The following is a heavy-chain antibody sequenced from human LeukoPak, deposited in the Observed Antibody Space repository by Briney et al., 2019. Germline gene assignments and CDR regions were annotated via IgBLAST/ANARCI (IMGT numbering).Heavy chain of an antibody. CDR3: ASSGCSGGSCYPNYYYYYYYMDV. V-gene: IGHV4-34*01. CDR2: INHSGST. Sequence: SETLSLTCAVYGGSFSGYYWSWIRQPPGKGLEWIGEINHSGSTNYNPSLKSRVTISVDTSKNQFSLKLSSVTAADTAVYYCASSGCSGGSCYPNYYYYYYYMDVWGKGTTVTVSS. D-gene: IGHD2-15*01. J-gene: IGHJ6*03. CDR1: GGSFSGYY.